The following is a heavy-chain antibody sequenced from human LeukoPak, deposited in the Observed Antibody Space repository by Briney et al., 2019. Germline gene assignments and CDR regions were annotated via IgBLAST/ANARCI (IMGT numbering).Heavy chain of an antibody. CDR2: INHSGST. CDR3: AGIGGVAGRDY. Sequence: KPSETLSPTCAVSGGAFSGFYWGWVRQPPRKGLEWIGEINHSGSTNYNPSLKSRVTISADTSKKQFSLKMSSVTAADTAVYYCAGIGGVAGRDYWGQGTLVTVSS. CDR1: GGAFSGFY. D-gene: IGHD6-19*01. J-gene: IGHJ4*02. V-gene: IGHV4-34*01.